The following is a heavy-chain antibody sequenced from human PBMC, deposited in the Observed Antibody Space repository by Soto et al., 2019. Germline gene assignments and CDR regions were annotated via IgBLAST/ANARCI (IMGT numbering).Heavy chain of an antibody. CDR3: ARSRDY. CDR1: GFAFRTYW. Sequence: EVQLVESAGGLVQPGGSLRLSCAASGFAFRTYWMHWVRHATGKGLMWESRINNDGTTTIYAASVKGRFAIVRDNAKNTLYLQMDSLRAEDTAVYYCARSRDYWGQGTLVTVSS. J-gene: IGHJ4*02. D-gene: IGHD3-10*01. CDR2: INNDGTTT. V-gene: IGHV3-74*01.